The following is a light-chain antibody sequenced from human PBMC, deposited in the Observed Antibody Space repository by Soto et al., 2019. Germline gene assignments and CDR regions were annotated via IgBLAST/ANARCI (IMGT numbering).Light chain of an antibody. CDR2: EVS. V-gene: IGLV2-14*01. CDR1: SSDVGGYNY. J-gene: IGLJ3*02. Sequence: QPASVSGSLGQSITISCTGTSSDVGGYNYVSWYQQHPGKAPKFMIYEVSNRPSGVSNRFSGSKSGNTASLTISGLQVEDEADYYCSSYTSSSTWVFGGGTKVTVL. CDR3: SSYTSSSTWV.